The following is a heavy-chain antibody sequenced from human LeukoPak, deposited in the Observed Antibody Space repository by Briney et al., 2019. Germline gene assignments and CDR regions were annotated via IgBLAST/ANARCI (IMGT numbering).Heavy chain of an antibody. CDR2: MSSTGTTI. V-gene: IGHV3-11*01. J-gene: IGHJ6*03. CDR3: ARLEQFHRGHFYHYMDV. Sequence: GGSLRLSCAASGFTFSDYYMTWIRQAPGKGLEWVSYMSSTGTTIYYADSVRGRLTISRDNAKNSLYLQMSSLRAEDTAVYYCARLEQFHRGHFYHYMDVWGKGTTVTVSS. CDR1: GFTFSDYY. D-gene: IGHD6-19*01.